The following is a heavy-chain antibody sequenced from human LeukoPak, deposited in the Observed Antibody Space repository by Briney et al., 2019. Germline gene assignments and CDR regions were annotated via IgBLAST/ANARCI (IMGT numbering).Heavy chain of an antibody. J-gene: IGHJ4*02. CDR2: INPNSGDT. CDR3: ATLMAHLDY. V-gene: IGHV1-2*02. CDR1: VYTFTYYH. Sequence: ASVTVSFTSFVYTFTYYHMHWVRQAPGQGLEWMGWINPNSGDTNYAQKFQGRVTMTRNTTISTAYMELSRLRSDDTAVFYCATLMAHLDYWGQGTLVTVSS. D-gene: IGHD2-8*01.